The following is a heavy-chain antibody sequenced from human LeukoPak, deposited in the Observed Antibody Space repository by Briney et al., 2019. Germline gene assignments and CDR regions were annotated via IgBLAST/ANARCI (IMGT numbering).Heavy chain of an antibody. CDR1: RGTLSSYA. D-gene: IGHD2-15*01. CDR3: ASRNCSGGSCYPPSYYYYGMDV. V-gene: IGHV1-69*13. Sequence: SVKVSGKASRGTLSSYAISCVRQAPGQGLEWMGVIIPIFGTANYAQKFQGRVTITADESTSTAYMELSSLRSEDTAVYYCASRNCSGGSCYPPSYYYYGMDVWGKGTTVTVSS. CDR2: IIPIFGTA. J-gene: IGHJ6*04.